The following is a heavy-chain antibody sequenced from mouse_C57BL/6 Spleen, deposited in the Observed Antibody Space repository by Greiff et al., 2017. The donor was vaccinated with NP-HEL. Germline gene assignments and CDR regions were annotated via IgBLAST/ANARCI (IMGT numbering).Heavy chain of an antibody. CDR3: ASTVEGAWFAY. CDR1: GFTFSDYG. CDR2: ISSGSSTI. Sequence: EVKLMESGGGLVKPGGSLKLSCAASGFTFSDYGMHWVRQAPEKGLEWVAYISSGSSTIYYADTVKGRFTISRDNAKNTLFLQMTSLRSEDTAMYYCASTVEGAWFAYWGQGTLVTVSA. D-gene: IGHD1-1*01. V-gene: IGHV5-17*01. J-gene: IGHJ3*01.